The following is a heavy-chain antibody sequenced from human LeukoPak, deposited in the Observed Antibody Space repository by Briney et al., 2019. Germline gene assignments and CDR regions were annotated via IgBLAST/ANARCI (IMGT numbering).Heavy chain of an antibody. Sequence: SETLSLTCTVSGGSISSGSYYWGWIRQPPGKGLEWIGSIYYSGSTYYNPSIKSRVTISVDTSKNQFSLKLSSVTAADTAVYYCARTGITTIVVARYDGFDYWGQGTLVTVSS. D-gene: IGHD3-22*01. CDR3: ARTGITTIVVARYDGFDY. V-gene: IGHV4-39*07. CDR1: GGSISSGSYY. J-gene: IGHJ4*02. CDR2: IYYSGST.